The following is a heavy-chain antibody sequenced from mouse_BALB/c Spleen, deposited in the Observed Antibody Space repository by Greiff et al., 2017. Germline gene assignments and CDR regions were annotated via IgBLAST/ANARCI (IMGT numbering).Heavy chain of an antibody. V-gene: IGHV3-2*02. D-gene: IGHD2-1*01. CDR3: ASIYYGNYDYFDY. CDR1: GYSITSDYA. CDR2: ISYSGST. Sequence: EVKLEESGPGLVKPSQSLSLTCTVTGYSITSDYAWNWIRQFPGNKLEWMGYISYSGSTSYNPSLKSRISITRDTSKNQFFLQLNSVTTEDTATYYCASIYYGNYDYFDYWGQGTTLTVSS. J-gene: IGHJ2*01.